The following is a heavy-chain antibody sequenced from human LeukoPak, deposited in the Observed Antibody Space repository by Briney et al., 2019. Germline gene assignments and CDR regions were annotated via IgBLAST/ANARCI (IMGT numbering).Heavy chain of an antibody. D-gene: IGHD6-13*01. J-gene: IGHJ6*02. CDR3: ARVFPHTAAALYYYYGMDV. Sequence: PGGSLRLSCAASGFTFSSYWMSWVRQAPGKGLEWVAHIKQDGSEKYYVDSVKGRFTISRDNAKNSLYLQMNSLRAEDTAVYYCARVFPHTAAALYYYYGMDVWGQGTTVTVSS. V-gene: IGHV3-7*01. CDR2: IKQDGSEK. CDR1: GFTFSSYW.